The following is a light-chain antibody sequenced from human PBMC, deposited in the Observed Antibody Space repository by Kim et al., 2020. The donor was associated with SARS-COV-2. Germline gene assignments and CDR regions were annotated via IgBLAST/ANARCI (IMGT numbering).Light chain of an antibody. CDR3: QAWDSSTVV. V-gene: IGLV3-1*01. CDR1: NLGDKN. CDR2: EDI. J-gene: IGLJ2*01. Sequence: SYELTQPPSVSVSPGQTAIITCSGNNLGDKNVCWYQQRPGQSPLLVIYEDIKRPSGIPERVSGSNSGNTATLTISGTQAMVEADYYCQAWDSSTVVFGRGTQLTVL.